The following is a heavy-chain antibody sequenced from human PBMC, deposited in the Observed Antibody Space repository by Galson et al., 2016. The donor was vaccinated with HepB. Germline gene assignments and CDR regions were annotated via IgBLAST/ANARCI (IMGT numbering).Heavy chain of an antibody. J-gene: IGHJ4*02. D-gene: IGHD5-12*01. Sequence: SLRLSCAASGFNFNSYAINWVRQAPGKGLEWVSAISGTSEKTYYADSVRGRFTISRDTAKSSVYLQMNILSAEDTAIFYCARGRNGYVIPFDLWGRGILVTVSS. V-gene: IGHV3-21*04. CDR1: GFNFNSYA. CDR3: ARGRNGYVIPFDL. CDR2: ISGTSEKT.